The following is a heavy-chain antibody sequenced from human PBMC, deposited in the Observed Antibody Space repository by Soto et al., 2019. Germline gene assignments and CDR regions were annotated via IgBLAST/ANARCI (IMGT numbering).Heavy chain of an antibody. CDR1: GFTFGDYA. J-gene: IGHJ6*02. Sequence: GGSLRLSCTASGFTFGDYAMSWFRQAPGKGLEWVGFIRSKAYGGTTEYAASVKGRFTISRDDSKSIAYLQMNSLKTEDTAVYYCTRDKLDIVVVPAAPRYYYYYGMDVWGQGTTVTVSS. V-gene: IGHV3-49*03. CDR3: TRDKLDIVVVPAAPRYYYYYGMDV. CDR2: IRSKAYGGTT. D-gene: IGHD2-2*03.